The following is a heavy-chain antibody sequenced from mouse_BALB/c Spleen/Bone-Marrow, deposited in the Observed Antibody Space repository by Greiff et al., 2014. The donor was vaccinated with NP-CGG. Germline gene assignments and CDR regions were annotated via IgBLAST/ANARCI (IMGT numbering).Heavy chain of an antibody. CDR1: GYTFTDHA. CDR3: ARGIPYYYGNYYSMDY. CDR2: IGSYYDIT. D-gene: IGHD1-1*01. Sequence: VKLQESGAELVRPGVSVKISCKGSGYTFTDHAMHWVKQSHARSLEWIGVIGSYYDITSYNPKFKGRATMTVDKSSSTAYMELARLTSDDSAIYYCARGIPYYYGNYYSMDYWGQGTSVTVSS. J-gene: IGHJ4*01. V-gene: IGHV1S137*01.